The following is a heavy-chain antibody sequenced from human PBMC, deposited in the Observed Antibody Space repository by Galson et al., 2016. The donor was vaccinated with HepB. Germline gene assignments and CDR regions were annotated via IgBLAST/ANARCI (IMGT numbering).Heavy chain of an antibody. D-gene: IGHD3-16*02. Sequence: SLRLSCAASEFRFSDFYMSWIRQAPGKGLEWVSSLSGSGDVTHHADSVKGRFTISRDNSKNTLYLQMNSLRAEDTALYYCAKSGVWGTHRSPDYWGQGTLVTVSS. J-gene: IGHJ4*02. CDR2: LSGSGDVT. V-gene: IGHV3-23*01. CDR1: EFRFSDFY. CDR3: AKSGVWGTHRSPDY.